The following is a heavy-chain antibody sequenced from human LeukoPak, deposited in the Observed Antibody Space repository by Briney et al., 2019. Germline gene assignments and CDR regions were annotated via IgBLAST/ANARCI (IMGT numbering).Heavy chain of an antibody. CDR1: GFTFSDYY. D-gene: IGHD4-17*01. V-gene: IGHV3-11*01. Sequence: GGSLRLSCAASGFTFSDYYMSWIRQAPGKGLEWVSYISSSGSTIYYADSVKGRFTISRDNAKNSLYLKMNSLRVEDTAVYYCVREFVTTGTFDYWGQGPWSPSPQ. CDR3: VREFVTTGTFDY. J-gene: IGHJ4*02. CDR2: ISSSGSTI.